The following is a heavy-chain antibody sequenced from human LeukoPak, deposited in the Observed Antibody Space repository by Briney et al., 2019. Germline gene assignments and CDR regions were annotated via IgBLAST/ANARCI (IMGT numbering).Heavy chain of an antibody. CDR1: GGSISSGSYY. V-gene: IGHV4-61*02. CDR3: ARETTAGDRDAFDI. D-gene: IGHD7-27*01. CDR2: IYTSGST. J-gene: IGHJ3*02. Sequence: PSQTLSLTCTVSGGSISSGSYYWSWIRQPAGKGLEWIGRIYTSGSTNYNPSLKSRVTISVDTSKNQFSLKLSSVTAADTAVYYCARETTAGDRDAFDIWGQGTMVTVSS.